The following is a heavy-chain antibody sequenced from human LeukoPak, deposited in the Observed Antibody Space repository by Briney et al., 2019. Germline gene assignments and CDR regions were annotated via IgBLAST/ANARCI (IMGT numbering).Heavy chain of an antibody. CDR2: ISSSSSYI. CDR1: GFTFSSYS. V-gene: IGHV3-21*01. Sequence: GGSLRLSCAASGFTFSSYSMNWVRQAPGKGLEWVSSISSSSSYIYYADSVKGRFTISRDNAKNSLYLQMNSLRAEDTAVYYCARDGSSWPQTYYFDYWGHGTLVTVSS. J-gene: IGHJ4*01. CDR3: ARDGSSWPQTYYFDY. D-gene: IGHD6-13*01.